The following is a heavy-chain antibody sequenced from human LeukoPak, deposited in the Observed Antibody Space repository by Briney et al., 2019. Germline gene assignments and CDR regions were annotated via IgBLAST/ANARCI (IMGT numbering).Heavy chain of an antibody. Sequence: GGSLRLSCAASGFNLSYNWMSWVRQAPGKGLEWVASIKQDGSEKYYVDSVKGRFTISRDNAKNSLYLQMNSLRAEDTAVYYCAELGITMIGGVWGKGTTVTISS. V-gene: IGHV3-7*01. D-gene: IGHD3-10*02. J-gene: IGHJ6*04. CDR2: IKQDGSEK. CDR3: AELGITMIGGV. CDR1: GFNLSYNW.